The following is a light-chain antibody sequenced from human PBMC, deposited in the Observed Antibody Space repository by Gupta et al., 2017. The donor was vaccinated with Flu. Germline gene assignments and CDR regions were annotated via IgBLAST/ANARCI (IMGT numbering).Light chain of an antibody. V-gene: IGLV3-19*01. J-gene: IGLJ2*01. CDR2: GKS. CDR3: NSQASSSSHVV. CDR1: GGRSYY. Sequence: QTVRITCKGDGGRSYYASWYQQKPGQAPILLFSGKSIRPSGIPGRFSGSNSGNTASLTITGVQAEDETDYFCNSQASSSSHVVFGAGTKLTVL.